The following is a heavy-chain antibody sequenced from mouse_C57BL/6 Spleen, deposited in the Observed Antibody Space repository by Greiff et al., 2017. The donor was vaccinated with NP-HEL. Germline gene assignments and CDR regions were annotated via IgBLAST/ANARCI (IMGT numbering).Heavy chain of an antibody. Sequence: VQLQQPGAELVKPGASVKLSCKASGYTFTSYWMQWVKQRPGQGLEWIGEIDPSDSYTNYNQKFKGKATLTVDTSSSTAYMQLSSLTSEDSAVYYCARGGYGSSRYFDVWGTGTTVTVSS. CDR3: ARGGYGSSRYFDV. J-gene: IGHJ1*03. D-gene: IGHD1-1*01. CDR1: GYTFTSYW. CDR2: IDPSDSYT. V-gene: IGHV1-50*01.